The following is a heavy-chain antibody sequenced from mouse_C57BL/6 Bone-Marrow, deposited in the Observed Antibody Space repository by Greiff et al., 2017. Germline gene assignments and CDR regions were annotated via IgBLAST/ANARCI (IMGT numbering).Heavy chain of an antibody. D-gene: IGHD1-1*01. V-gene: IGHV1-81*01. CDR1: GYTFTSYG. CDR2: IYPRSGNT. CDR3: ARQGYYGSSPWFAY. J-gene: IGHJ3*01. Sequence: QVQLKQSGAELMKPGASVKLSCKASGYTFTSYGISWVKQRTGQGLEWIGEIYPRSGNTYYNEKFKGKATLTADKSSSTAYMELRSLTSEDSAVYFCARQGYYGSSPWFAYWGQGTLVTVSA.